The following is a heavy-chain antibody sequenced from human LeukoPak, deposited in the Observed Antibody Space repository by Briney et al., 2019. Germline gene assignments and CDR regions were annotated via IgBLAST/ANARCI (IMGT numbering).Heavy chain of an antibody. J-gene: IGHJ4*02. CDR1: GYTFTGYY. CDR3: AREVAVAGTGFDY. D-gene: IGHD6-19*01. CDR2: IIPIFGTA. Sequence: ASVKVSCKASGYTFTGYYMHWVRQAPGQGLEWMGGIIPIFGTANYAQKFQGRVTITADESTSTAYMELSSLRSEDTAVYYCAREVAVAGTGFDYWGQGTLVTVSS. V-gene: IGHV1-69*13.